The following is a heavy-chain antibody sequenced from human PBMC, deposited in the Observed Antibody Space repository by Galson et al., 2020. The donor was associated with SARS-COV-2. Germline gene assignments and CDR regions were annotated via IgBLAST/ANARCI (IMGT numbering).Heavy chain of an antibody. CDR1: GGPINSGSYY. CDR2: IHHSGGT. J-gene: IGHJ4*02. V-gene: IGHV4-31*03. CDR3: ARDSETGYYFEY. D-gene: IGHD3-9*01. Sequence: TLSLTCSVSGGPINSGSYYWNWIRQRPGKGLEWLGYIHHSGGTYYSPSLESRLTMSIDTSTNQFSLKLSSATAADTALYCCARDSETGYYFEYCGQGALVTVCS.